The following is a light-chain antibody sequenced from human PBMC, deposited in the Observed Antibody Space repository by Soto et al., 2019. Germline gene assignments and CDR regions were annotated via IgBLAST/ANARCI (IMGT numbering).Light chain of an antibody. Sequence: DIQMTQSPSSVSASVGDRVTITCRASQGISSWLTWYQQKPGKAPRLLIYAASSLQSGVPSRFSGSGSGTDFTLTITSLQPEDSATDYCQEDNSFPFTFGPGTKVDIK. V-gene: IGKV1D-12*01. CDR1: QGISSW. CDR2: AAS. CDR3: QEDNSFPFT. J-gene: IGKJ3*01.